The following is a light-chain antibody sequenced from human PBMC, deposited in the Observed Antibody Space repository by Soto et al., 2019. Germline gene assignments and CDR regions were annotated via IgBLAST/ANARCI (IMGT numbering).Light chain of an antibody. CDR3: QQSYNTFPT. V-gene: IGKV1-8*01. J-gene: IGKJ1*01. Sequence: AIRMTQSPSSISASTGDRVTITCRASQGISSFLAWYQQKPGKAPNLLIYAASTLQSGVPSRFSGSGSGTDFTLSISSLQPADFATYYCQQSYNTFPTFGQGTKVEIK. CDR1: QGISSF. CDR2: AAS.